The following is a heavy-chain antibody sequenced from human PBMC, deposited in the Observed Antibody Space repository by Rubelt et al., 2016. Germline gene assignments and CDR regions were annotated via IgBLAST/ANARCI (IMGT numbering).Heavy chain of an antibody. J-gene: IGHJ4*02. V-gene: IGHV3-30*09. CDR3: TREHGSGYQFDY. CDR2: LFDDGTNK. D-gene: IGHD6-19*01. CDR1: GFTLSTYA. Sequence: AASGFTLSTYAFHWVRQAPGKGLEWVAVLFDDGTNKFYADSVKGRFAISRDNSKKVLYLQMNSLSTDDTAVYFCTREHGSGYQFDYWGQGTQVTVSS.